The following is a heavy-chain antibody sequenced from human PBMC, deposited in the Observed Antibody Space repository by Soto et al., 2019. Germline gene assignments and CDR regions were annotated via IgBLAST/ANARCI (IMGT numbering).Heavy chain of an antibody. D-gene: IGHD3-9*01. Sequence: QVQLQESGPGLVKPSETLSLTCTVSSGSISTYYWSWIRQPPGKGLEWIGYIYYRGNNNYNPSFKSRVAISLDTSKNQFSLRLRSVTAADTAVYYCARHPGYYDVLTGYSTYYFDYWGQGTLVTVSS. CDR2: IYYRGNN. CDR1: SGSISTYY. CDR3: ARHPGYYDVLTGYSTYYFDY. V-gene: IGHV4-59*08. J-gene: IGHJ4*02.